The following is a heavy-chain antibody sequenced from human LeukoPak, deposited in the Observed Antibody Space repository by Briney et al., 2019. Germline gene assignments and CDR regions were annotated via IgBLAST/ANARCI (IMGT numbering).Heavy chain of an antibody. J-gene: IGHJ3*01. CDR2: VSHTGST. V-gene: IGHV4-59*08. Sequence: PSETLSLTCTVSGGSINYAYWSWIRLPPGKKLEWIGFVSHTGSTNYNPSLTSRVTISVDTSKNQFSLKLSSVTAADTAVYYCARANYYDSSGYSRGAFDLWGQGTMVTVSS. CDR3: ARANYYDSSGYSRGAFDL. CDR1: GGSINYAY. D-gene: IGHD3-22*01.